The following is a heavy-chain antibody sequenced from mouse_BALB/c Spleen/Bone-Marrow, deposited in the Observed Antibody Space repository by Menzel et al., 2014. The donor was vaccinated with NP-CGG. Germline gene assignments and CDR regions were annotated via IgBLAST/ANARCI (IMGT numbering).Heavy chain of an antibody. CDR1: GYTFTRYW. J-gene: IGHJ3*01. CDR3: ARSGGNYVAWFVY. Sequence: ESGAEVVKPGAPVKLSCKASGYTFTRYWMHWVRQRPGRGLEWIGKIDPSDSETHYNHEFKDKATLTVDKSSSTAYIQLSSLTSEDSAVYFCARSGGNYVAWFVYWGQGTLVTVS. CDR2: IDPSDSET. V-gene: IGHV1-69*02. D-gene: IGHD2-1*01.